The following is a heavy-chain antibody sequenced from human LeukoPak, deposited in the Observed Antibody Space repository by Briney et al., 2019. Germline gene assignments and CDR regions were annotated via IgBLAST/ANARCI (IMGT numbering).Heavy chain of an antibody. V-gene: IGHV3-74*01. D-gene: IGHD3-3*01. Sequence: GGSLRLSCAASGFTFSSYWMHWVCQAPGKGLVWVSRINSDGSSTSYADSVKGRFTISRDNAKNTLYLQMNSLRAEDTAVYYCALTPRDYDFWSGYYLDYWGQGTLVTVSS. CDR2: INSDGSST. J-gene: IGHJ4*02. CDR1: GFTFSSYW. CDR3: ALTPRDYDFWSGYYLDY.